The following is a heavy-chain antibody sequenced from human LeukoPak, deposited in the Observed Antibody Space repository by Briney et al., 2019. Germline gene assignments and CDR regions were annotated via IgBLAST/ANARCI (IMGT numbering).Heavy chain of an antibody. CDR1: GFTFSSYA. Sequence: GGSLRLSCAASGFTFSSYAMSWVRQAPGKGLEWVSAISGSGGSTYYADSVKGRFTISRDNSKNTLYLQMNSLRAEDTAVYYCAKGRPQVSIVVVTPIDYWGQGTLVTVPS. CDR3: AKGRPQVSIVVVTPIDY. J-gene: IGHJ4*02. V-gene: IGHV3-23*01. D-gene: IGHD3-22*01. CDR2: ISGSGGST.